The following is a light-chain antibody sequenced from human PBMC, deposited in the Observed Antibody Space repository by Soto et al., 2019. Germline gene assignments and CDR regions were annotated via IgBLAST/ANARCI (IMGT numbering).Light chain of an antibody. CDR1: QSISSY. Sequence: DIQMTQAPSSLSASVGDRVTITCRASQSISSYLNWYQQKPGKATKLLIYAASSLQSGVPSRFSGSGSGTDFTLTISSLQPEDFATYYCQQSYSTPYTFGQGNKLEIK. CDR2: AAS. CDR3: QQSYSTPYT. J-gene: IGKJ2*01. V-gene: IGKV1-39*01.